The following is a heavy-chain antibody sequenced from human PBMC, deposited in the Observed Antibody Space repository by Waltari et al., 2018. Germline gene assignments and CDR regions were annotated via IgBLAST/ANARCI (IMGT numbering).Heavy chain of an antibody. J-gene: IGHJ6*03. Sequence: QVQLVESGGGVVQPGRSLRLSCAASGFTFSSYGMHWVRQAPGKGLEWVAVISYDGSNKYYADSVKGRFTISRDNSKNTLYLQMNSLRAEDTAVYYCAKAAIPDFWRGDYYYYMDVWGKGTTVTISS. CDR3: AKAAIPDFWRGDYYYYMDV. D-gene: IGHD3-3*01. CDR1: GFTFSSYG. V-gene: IGHV3-30*18. CDR2: ISYDGSNK.